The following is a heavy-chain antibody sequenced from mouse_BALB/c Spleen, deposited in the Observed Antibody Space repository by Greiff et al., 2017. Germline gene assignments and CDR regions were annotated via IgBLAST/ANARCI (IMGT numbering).Heavy chain of an antibody. D-gene: IGHD3-3*01. CDR1: GFNIKDYY. J-gene: IGHJ3*01. CDR2: IDPENGNT. V-gene: IGHV14-1*02. CDR3: ARGGGDRRWFAY. Sequence: EVMLVESGAELVRPGALVKLSCKASGFNIKDYYMHWVKQRPEQGLEWIGWIDPENGNTIYDPKFQGKASITADTSSNTAYLQLSSLTSEDTAVYYCARGGGDRRWFAYWGQGTLVTVSA.